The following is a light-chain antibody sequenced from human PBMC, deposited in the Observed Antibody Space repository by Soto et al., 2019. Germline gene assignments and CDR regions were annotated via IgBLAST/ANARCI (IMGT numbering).Light chain of an antibody. V-gene: IGKV1-39*01. CDR1: EFIGTF. CDR3: QQSFRTPET. CDR2: GAS. J-gene: IGKJ1*01. Sequence: DLQMTQSPFSLSASVGDRVTITCRASEFIGTFLNWYQHKPGRAPKLLVFGASTLQSGVPSRFSGSGSGTDFTLSITSLQPEDFATYYCQQSFRTPETFGQGTKVDIK.